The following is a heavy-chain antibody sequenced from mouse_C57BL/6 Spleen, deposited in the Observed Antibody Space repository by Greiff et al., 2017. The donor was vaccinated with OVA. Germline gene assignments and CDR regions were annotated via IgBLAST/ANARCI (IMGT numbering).Heavy chain of an antibody. CDR2: IYPRSGNT. Sequence: QVQLKESGAELARPGASVKLSCTASGYTFTSYGISWVKQRTGQGLEWIGEIYPRSGNTYYNEKFKGKATLTADKSSSTAYMELRSLTSEDSAVYFCARSFYDGFYAMDYWGQGTSVTVSS. J-gene: IGHJ4*01. CDR3: ARSFYDGFYAMDY. V-gene: IGHV1-81*01. D-gene: IGHD2-3*01. CDR1: GYTFTSYG.